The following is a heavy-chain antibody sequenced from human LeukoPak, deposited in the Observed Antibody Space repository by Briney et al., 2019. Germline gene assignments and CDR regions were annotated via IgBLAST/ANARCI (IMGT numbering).Heavy chain of an antibody. CDR3: AKDRRYGSYYFDY. CDR1: GFTFSSYA. D-gene: IGHD3-10*01. CDR2: ISGSGGST. V-gene: IGHV3-23*01. Sequence: GGSLRLSCAASGFTFSSYAMSWVRQAPGKGLEWVSAISGSGGSTYYADSVKGRFNISRDNSKNTLYLQMNSLRAEDTAVYYCAKDRRYGSYYFDYWGQGTLVTVSS. J-gene: IGHJ4*02.